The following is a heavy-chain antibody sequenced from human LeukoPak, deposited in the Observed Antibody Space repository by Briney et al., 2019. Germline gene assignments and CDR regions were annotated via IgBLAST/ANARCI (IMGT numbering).Heavy chain of an antibody. Sequence: GALVKVSCKASGYTFTSYDINWVRQATGQGLEWMGWMNPNSGNTGYAQKFQGRVTMTRNTSISTAYMELSSLRSEDTAVYYCARRASHYYYYYYMDVWGKGTTVTVSS. CDR1: GYTFTSYD. J-gene: IGHJ6*03. CDR2: MNPNSGNT. CDR3: ARRASHYYYYYYMDV. V-gene: IGHV1-8*01.